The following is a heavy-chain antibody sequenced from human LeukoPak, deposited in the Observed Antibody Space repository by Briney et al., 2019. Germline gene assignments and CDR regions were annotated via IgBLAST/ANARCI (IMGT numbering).Heavy chain of an antibody. CDR3: ARESYYDTNTQDF. J-gene: IGHJ4*02. CDR1: GFTFSSYP. Sequence: GGSLRLSCAASGFTFSSYPMHWVRQAPGKGLEWVAFISNEGSNKYYADSVKGRFTISRDNSKNTLFLQMSSLRADDTAVYYCARESYYDTNTQDFWGQGTLVTVSS. CDR2: ISNEGSNK. D-gene: IGHD3-22*01. V-gene: IGHV3-30-3*01.